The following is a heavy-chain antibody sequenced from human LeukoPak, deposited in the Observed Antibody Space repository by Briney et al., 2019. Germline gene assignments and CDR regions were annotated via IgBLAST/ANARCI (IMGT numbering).Heavy chain of an antibody. CDR3: AKATRDWAFDI. Sequence: GGSLRLSCAASGFTFSSYWMTWVRQAPGKGLEWVSGISWNSGSIGYADSVKGRFTISRDNAKNSLYLQMNSLRAEDTALYYCAKATRDWAFDIWGQGTMVTVSS. D-gene: IGHD2-21*01. J-gene: IGHJ3*02. CDR2: ISWNSGSI. V-gene: IGHV3-9*01. CDR1: GFTFSSYW.